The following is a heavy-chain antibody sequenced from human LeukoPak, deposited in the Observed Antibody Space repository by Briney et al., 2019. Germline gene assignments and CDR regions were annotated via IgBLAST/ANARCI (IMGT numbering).Heavy chain of an antibody. Sequence: PGGSLRLSCAASGFSFSIYIMNWVRQAPGKGLEWVSSISSSSTYIYYADSVKGRFTISRDNAKNSLYLQMNSLRAEDTAVYYCAGDRGSSGHSFFDYWGQGPLVTVSS. CDR1: GFSFSIYI. V-gene: IGHV3-21*01. D-gene: IGHD6-19*01. CDR3: AGDRGSSGHSFFDY. J-gene: IGHJ4*02. CDR2: ISSSSTYI.